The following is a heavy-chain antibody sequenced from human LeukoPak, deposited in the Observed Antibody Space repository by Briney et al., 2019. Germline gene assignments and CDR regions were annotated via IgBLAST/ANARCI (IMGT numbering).Heavy chain of an antibody. D-gene: IGHD4-17*01. V-gene: IGHV3-33*08. CDR2: IWYDGSNK. Sequence: PGESLRLSCAASGFTFSSYGMHWVRQAPGKGLEWVAVIWYDGSNKYYADSVKGRFTISRDNSKNTLYLQMNSLRAEDTAVYYCARELSYGDYGDYWGQGTLVTVSS. J-gene: IGHJ4*02. CDR1: GFTFSSYG. CDR3: ARELSYGDYGDY.